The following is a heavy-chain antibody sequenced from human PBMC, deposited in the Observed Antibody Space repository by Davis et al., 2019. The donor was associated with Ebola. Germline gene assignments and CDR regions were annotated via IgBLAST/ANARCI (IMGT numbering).Heavy chain of an antibody. D-gene: IGHD1-26*01. J-gene: IGHJ2*01. CDR2: IYYSGST. CDR3: ARDMGSKSGSDWYFDL. V-gene: IGHV4-31*03. CDR1: GGSISSSSYY. Sequence: PSETLSLTCTVSGGSISSSSYYWGWIRQHPGKGLEWIGYIYYSGSTYYNPSLKSRVTISVDTSKNQFSLKLSSVTAADTAVYYCARDMGSKSGSDWYFDLWGRGTLVTVSS.